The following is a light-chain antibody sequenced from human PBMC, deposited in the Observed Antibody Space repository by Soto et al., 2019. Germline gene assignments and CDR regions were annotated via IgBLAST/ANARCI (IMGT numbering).Light chain of an antibody. CDR3: GTWDSSLSAAV. CDR2: ENN. J-gene: IGLJ1*01. V-gene: IGLV1-51*02. CDR1: SSNIGNNY. Sequence: SVLTQPPSVSAAPGQKVTISCSGSSSNIGNNYVSWYQQLPETTPKLLIYENNKRPSGIPDRFSGSKSGTSATLGITGLQTGDEADYYCGTWDSSLSAAVFGTGTKVTVL.